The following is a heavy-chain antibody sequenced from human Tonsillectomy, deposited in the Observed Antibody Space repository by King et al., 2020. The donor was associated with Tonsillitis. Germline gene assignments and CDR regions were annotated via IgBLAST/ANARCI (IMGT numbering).Heavy chain of an antibody. J-gene: IGHJ4*02. CDR3: ARPYYYDSSCPFDY. V-gene: IGHV3-48*03. CDR1: GFTFSSYE. Sequence: QLVQSGGGLAQPGGSLRLSCAASGFTFSSYEMNWVRQAPGKGLEWVSYISSSAGTIFYADSVKGRFTISRDNAKNSLYLQMNSLIAEEPAVYYCARPYYYDSSCPFDYWGQGPLVTVSS. D-gene: IGHD3-22*01. CDR2: ISSSAGTI.